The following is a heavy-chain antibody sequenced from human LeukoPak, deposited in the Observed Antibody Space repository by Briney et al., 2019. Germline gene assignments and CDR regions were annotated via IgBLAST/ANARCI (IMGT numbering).Heavy chain of an antibody. CDR1: GFTFRNYG. CDR3: ARDAYDVGGAFDI. V-gene: IGHV3-48*02. CDR2: VSDSGSSA. D-gene: IGHD3-22*01. Sequence: QAGGSLRLSCAASGFTFRNYGMSWVRQAPGKGLEWVSVVSDSGSSAYYADSVKGRFTISRDNAENSLYLQMNSLRDEDTAVYFCARDAYDVGGAFDIWGQGTMVTVSS. J-gene: IGHJ3*02.